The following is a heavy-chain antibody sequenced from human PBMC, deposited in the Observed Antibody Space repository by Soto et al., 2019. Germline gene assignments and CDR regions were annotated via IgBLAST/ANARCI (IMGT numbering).Heavy chain of an antibody. CDR1: GGSISSSNW. V-gene: IGHV4-4*02. D-gene: IGHD2-15*01. CDR3: AGTPSGIAGVNYYYGMDV. J-gene: IGHJ6*02. Sequence: QVQLQESGPGLVKPSGTLSLTCAVSGGSISSSNWWSWVRQPPGKGLERIGEIYHSGSTNYNPSLKSRVTISVDKSKNQFSLKLSSVTAADTAVYYCAGTPSGIAGVNYYYGMDVWGQGTTVTVSS. CDR2: IYHSGST.